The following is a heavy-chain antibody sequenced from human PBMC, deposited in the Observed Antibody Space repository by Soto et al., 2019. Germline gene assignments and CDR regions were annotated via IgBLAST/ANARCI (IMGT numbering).Heavy chain of an antibody. D-gene: IGHD2-2*01. CDR3: ARGYCSSTSCRGQYFDY. Sequence: PSETLSLTCAVSSGSISSSNWWSWVRQPPGKGLEWIGEIYHSGSTNYNPSLKSRVTISVDKSKNQFSLKLSSVTAADTAVYYCARGYCSSTSCRGQYFDYWGQGTLVTVSS. V-gene: IGHV4-4*02. CDR2: IYHSGST. CDR1: SGSISSSNW. J-gene: IGHJ4*02.